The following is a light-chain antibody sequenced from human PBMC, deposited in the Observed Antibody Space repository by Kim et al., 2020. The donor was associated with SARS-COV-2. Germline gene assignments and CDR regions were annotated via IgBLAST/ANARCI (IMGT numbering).Light chain of an antibody. Sequence: QSVTITWTRPSSDVGGYNYVSWYQQHPGKAPKLMIYDVSNRPSGVSNRFSGSKSGNTASLTISGLQAEDEADYYCSSYTSSSTLGVFGGGTQLTVL. CDR3: SSYTSSSTLGV. CDR1: SSDVGGYNY. V-gene: IGLV2-14*03. J-gene: IGLJ2*01. CDR2: DVS.